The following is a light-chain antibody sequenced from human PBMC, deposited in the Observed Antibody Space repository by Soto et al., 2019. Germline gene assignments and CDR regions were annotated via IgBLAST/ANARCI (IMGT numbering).Light chain of an antibody. Sequence: QSVLTQPPSVSGAPGQRVTISCAGGSSSIGAGYDVHWYQQVPGTAPKLLIYGNFNRPSGVPDRFSGSKSGTSASLAITGLQAGDEADYYCQSSDSSLSGVVFGGGTKLTVL. V-gene: IGLV1-40*01. J-gene: IGLJ2*01. CDR2: GNF. CDR3: QSSDSSLSGVV. CDR1: SSSIGAGYD.